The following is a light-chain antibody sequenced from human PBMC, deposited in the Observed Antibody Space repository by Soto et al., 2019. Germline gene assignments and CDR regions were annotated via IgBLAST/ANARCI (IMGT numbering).Light chain of an antibody. CDR2: GAS. J-gene: IGKJ4*01. V-gene: IGKV3-20*01. Sequence: EILMTQSPATLSVSPGERATLSCRASQSVSSNLAWYQQKPGQAPRLLIYGASSRATGIPDRFSGGGSGTDFTLTISRLEPEDFAVYYCQQFSSYPLTFGGGTKVDI. CDR3: QQFSSYPLT. CDR1: QSVSSN.